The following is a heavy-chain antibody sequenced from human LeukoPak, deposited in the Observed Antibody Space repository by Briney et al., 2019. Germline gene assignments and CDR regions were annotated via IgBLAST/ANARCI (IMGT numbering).Heavy chain of an antibody. J-gene: IGHJ5*02. CDR2: INPNSGGT. CDR3: ARYLSRNNWFDP. Sequence: ASVKVSCKASGYAFTGYYMHWVRQAPGQGLEWMGWINPNSGGTNYAQKFQGRVTMTRDASISTAYMELSRLRSDDTAVYYCARYLSRNNWFDPWGQGTLVTVSS. CDR1: GYAFTGYY. V-gene: IGHV1-2*02.